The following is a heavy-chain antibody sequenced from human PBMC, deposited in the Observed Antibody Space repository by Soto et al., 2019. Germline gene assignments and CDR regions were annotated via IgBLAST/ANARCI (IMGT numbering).Heavy chain of an antibody. D-gene: IGHD1-26*01. CDR2: ISYTGDT. CDR3: ARIIVGVTVDL. CDR1: GDSVSSDFYV. J-gene: IGHJ5*02. V-gene: IGHV4-61*01. Sequence: SETLSLTCTVSGDSVSSDFYVWTWIRQPPGKGLEWIAYISYTGDTNYNPSLKSRVTISVDTSTNQFFLTLTSVTAADTAVYFCARIIVGVTVDLWGQGSLVTVSS.